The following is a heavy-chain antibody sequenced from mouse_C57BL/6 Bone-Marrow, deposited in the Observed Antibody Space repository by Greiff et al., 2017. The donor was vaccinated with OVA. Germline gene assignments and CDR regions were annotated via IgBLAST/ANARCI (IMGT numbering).Heavy chain of an antibody. J-gene: IGHJ1*03. CDR2: ISSGGDYI. CDR1: GFTFSSYA. Sequence: DVMLVESGEGLVKPGGSLKLSCAASGFTFSSYAMSWVRQTPEKRLEWVAYISSGGDYIYYADTVKGRFTISRDNARNTLYLQMSSLKSEDTAMYYCTRADYPYFDVWGTGTTVTVSS. D-gene: IGHD5-5*01. CDR3: TRADYPYFDV. V-gene: IGHV5-9-1*02.